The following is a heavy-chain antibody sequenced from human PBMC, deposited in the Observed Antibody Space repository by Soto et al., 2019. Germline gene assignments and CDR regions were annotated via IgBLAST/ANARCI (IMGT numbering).Heavy chain of an antibody. CDR2: TYYRSKWYY. CDR3: ANDPGYSLDS. D-gene: IGHD5-12*01. V-gene: IGHV6-1*01. J-gene: IGHJ4*02. CDR1: GDSVSIYSGA. Sequence: SQTLSLTCVISGDSVSIYSGAWNWIRQSPSRGLEWLGRTYYRSKWYYDYAESVKSRIIISVDTSKNQFSLQLNSVTPEDAAVYYCANDPGYSLDSWGQGTQVTVS.